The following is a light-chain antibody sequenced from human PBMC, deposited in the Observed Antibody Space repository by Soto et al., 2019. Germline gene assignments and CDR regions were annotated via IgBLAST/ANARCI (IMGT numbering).Light chain of an antibody. CDR3: AAWDDSLNGLVV. CDR2: SNN. J-gene: IGLJ2*01. Sequence: QSVLTQPASASGTPGQRVTISCSGSSSNIGSNTVTWYQQLPGTAPKLLIYSNNQRPSGVPDRFSGSKSGTSASLAIRGLQSEDEAAYYCAAWDDSLNGLVVFGGGTKLTVL. V-gene: IGLV1-44*01. CDR1: SSNIGSNT.